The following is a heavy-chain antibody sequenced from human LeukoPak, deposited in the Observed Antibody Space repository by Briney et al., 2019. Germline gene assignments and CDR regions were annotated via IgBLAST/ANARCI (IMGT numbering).Heavy chain of an antibody. V-gene: IGHV4-34*01. Sequence: SETLSLTCAVYGGSFSGYYWSWIRQPPGKGLEWIGEINHSGSANYNPSLKSRVTISVDTSKNQSSLKLSSVTAADTAVYYCARSGYYSSFDYWGQGTLVTVSS. CDR1: GGSFSGYY. D-gene: IGHD3-22*01. J-gene: IGHJ4*02. CDR2: INHSGSA. CDR3: ARSGYYSSFDY.